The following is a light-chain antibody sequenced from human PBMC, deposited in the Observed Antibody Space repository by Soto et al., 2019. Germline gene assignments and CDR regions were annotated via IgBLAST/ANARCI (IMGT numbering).Light chain of an antibody. J-gene: IGKJ4*01. V-gene: IGKV3-11*01. Sequence: EIVLTQSPATLSLSPGETATLSCRASQTVYNYLAWYQQKPGQAPRLLIYEASNRATGIPARFSGGGSGTDFTLVISSLEPEDFAVYYCQQRSNWPFTFGGGTKVEI. CDR3: QQRSNWPFT. CDR2: EAS. CDR1: QTVYNY.